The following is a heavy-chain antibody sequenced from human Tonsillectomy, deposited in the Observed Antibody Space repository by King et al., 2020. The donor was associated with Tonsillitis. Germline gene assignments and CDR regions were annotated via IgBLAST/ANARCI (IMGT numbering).Heavy chain of an antibody. D-gene: IGHD3-10*01. J-gene: IGHJ4*02. CDR3: ARAGATMVRGVIVSPVDY. Sequence: QLVQSGAEVKRPGASVKVSCKASGYTFTSYYIHWVRQAPGQGLEWMGIINPSGGSTSYAQKFQGRVTMTRDTSTSTVKMELRSLKSDETAVYYCARAGATMVRGVIVSPVDYWGQGTLVTVSS. CDR1: GYTFTSYY. CDR2: INPSGGST. V-gene: IGHV1-46*01.